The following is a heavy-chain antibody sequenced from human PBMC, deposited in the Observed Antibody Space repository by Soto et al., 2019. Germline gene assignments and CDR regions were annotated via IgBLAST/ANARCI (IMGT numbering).Heavy chain of an antibody. D-gene: IGHD3-3*01. CDR3: TYYDFWSGYYMDY. V-gene: IGHV3-15*07. CDR2: IKSKTDGGTT. Sequence: PGGSLRLSCAASGFTFSNAWMNWVRQAPGKGLEWVGRIKSKTDGGTTDYAAPVKGRFTISRDDSKNTLYLQMNSLETEDTAVYYCTYYDFWSGYYMDYWGQGTLVTVSS. J-gene: IGHJ4*02. CDR1: GFTFSNAW.